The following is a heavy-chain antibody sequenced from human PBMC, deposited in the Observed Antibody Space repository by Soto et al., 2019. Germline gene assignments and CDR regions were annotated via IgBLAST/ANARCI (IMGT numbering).Heavy chain of an antibody. CDR2: ISYAGSNK. CDR3: AKSVGGRVTESY. D-gene: IGHD1-26*01. CDR1: GFTFSSYG. J-gene: IGHJ4*02. V-gene: IGHV3-30*18. Sequence: QVQLVESGGGVVQPGRSLRLSCAASGFTFSSYGMHWVRQAPGKGLEWVAVISYAGSNKYYADSVKGRFTISRDNSKNTLYLQMNSLGAEDTAVYYCAKSVGGRVTESYWGQGTLVTVSS.